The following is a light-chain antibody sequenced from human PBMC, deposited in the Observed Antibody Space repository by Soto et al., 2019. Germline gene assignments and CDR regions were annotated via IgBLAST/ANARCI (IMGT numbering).Light chain of an antibody. CDR3: GTWDTSLRSEGV. Sequence: QSVLTQPPSVPAAPGQKVTISCSGSSSNIGNNYVSWYQQFPGTAPKLLIYDNNKRPSGIPDRFSGSKSGTSATLVITGLQTGDEADYYCGTWDTSLRSEGVFGGGTKLTVL. V-gene: IGLV1-51*01. CDR1: SSNIGNNY. CDR2: DNN. J-gene: IGLJ3*02.